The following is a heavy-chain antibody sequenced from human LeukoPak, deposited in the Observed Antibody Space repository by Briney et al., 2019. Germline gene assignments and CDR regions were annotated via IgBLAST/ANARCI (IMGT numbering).Heavy chain of an antibody. CDR3: ARSRYYDFWSGRAGWFDP. J-gene: IGHJ5*02. CDR2: IYPGDSDT. Sequence: PGESLKISCKGSGFDFASNWIGWVRQMPGKGLEWMGIIYPGDSDTRYSPSFQGQVTISADKSISTAYLQWSSLKASDTAMYYCARSRYYDFWSGRAGWFDPWGQGTLVTVSS. CDR1: GFDFASNW. V-gene: IGHV5-51*01. D-gene: IGHD3-3*01.